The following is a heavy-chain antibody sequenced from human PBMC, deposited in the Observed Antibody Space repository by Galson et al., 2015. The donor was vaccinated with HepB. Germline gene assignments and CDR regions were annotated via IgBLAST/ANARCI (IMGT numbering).Heavy chain of an antibody. V-gene: IGHV4-59*01. CDR1: GGSISSYY. Sequence: TLSLTCTVSGGSISSYYWSWIRQPPGKGLEWIGYIYYSGSTNYNPSLKSRVTISVDTSKNQFSLKLSSVTAADTAAYYCARVKGRYYYGMDVWGQGTTVTVSS. J-gene: IGHJ6*02. CDR2: IYYSGST. CDR3: ARVKGRYYYGMDV.